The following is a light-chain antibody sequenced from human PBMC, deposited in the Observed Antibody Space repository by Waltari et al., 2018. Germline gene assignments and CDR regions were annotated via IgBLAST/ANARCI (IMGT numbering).Light chain of an antibody. CDR3: FSYAGSYTYV. J-gene: IGLJ1*01. CDR2: DVS. V-gene: IGLV2-11*01. Sequence: QSALTQPRSVSGSPGQSVPISCTGTSRDIGAYNYVSWYQHHPGQAPQLVIYDVSKRPSGVPDRFSGSKSGNTASLTISGLQAEDETDYYCFSYAGSYTYVFGTGTTVTVL. CDR1: SRDIGAYNY.